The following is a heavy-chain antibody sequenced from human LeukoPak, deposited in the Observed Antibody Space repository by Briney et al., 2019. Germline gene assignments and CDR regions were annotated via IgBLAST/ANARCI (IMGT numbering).Heavy chain of an antibody. D-gene: IGHD1-1*01. Sequence: PGGSPRLSCAASGFTFSSYSMNWVRQAPGKGLEWVSYISSSSSTIYYADSVKGRFTISRDNAKNSLYLQMNSLRAEDTAVYYCARLGTSPADYWGQGTLVTVSS. J-gene: IGHJ4*02. V-gene: IGHV3-48*01. CDR3: ARLGTSPADY. CDR2: ISSSSSTI. CDR1: GFTFSSYS.